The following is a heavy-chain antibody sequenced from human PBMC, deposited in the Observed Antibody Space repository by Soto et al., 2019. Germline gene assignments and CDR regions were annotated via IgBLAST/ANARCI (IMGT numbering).Heavy chain of an antibody. J-gene: IGHJ4*02. V-gene: IGHV3-9*01. Sequence: EVQLVESGGGLVQPGRSLRLSCAASGFTFDDYAMHWVRQAPGKGLEWVSGISWNSGSIGYADSVKGRFTISRDNAKNSLYLQMNSLRAEDTALYYCAKGTYYCGSGTLDYWGQGTLVTVSS. CDR3: AKGTYYCGSGTLDY. CDR1: GFTFDDYA. CDR2: ISWNSGSI. D-gene: IGHD3-10*01.